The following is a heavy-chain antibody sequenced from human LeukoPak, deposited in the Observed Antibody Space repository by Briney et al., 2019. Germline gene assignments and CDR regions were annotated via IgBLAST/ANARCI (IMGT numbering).Heavy chain of an antibody. CDR1: RFTFSNYA. V-gene: IGHV3-23*01. J-gene: IGHJ1*01. CDR2: ISGSRGST. D-gene: IGHD3-10*01. CDR3: AKNHYYGVLGLFQN. Sequence: GGSLRLSCAASRFTFSNYAMSWVRQAPGKGLEWVSTISGSRGSTYYADSVKGRFTISRDNSKNTLYPQMNSLRAEDTAVYYCAKNHYYGVLGLFQNWGQGTLVTVSS.